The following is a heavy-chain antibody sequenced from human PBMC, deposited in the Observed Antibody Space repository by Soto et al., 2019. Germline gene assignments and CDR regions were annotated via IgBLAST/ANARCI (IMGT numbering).Heavy chain of an antibody. CDR3: ARHVPAAGYYYGMDV. Sequence: QVQLVQSGAEVKKPGSSVKVSCKASGGTFSSYAISWVRQAPGQGLEWMGGIIPIFGTATYAQKFQVRVTITADESTSTAYMELSSLRSEDTAVYYCARHVPAAGYYYGMDVWGQGTTVTVSS. J-gene: IGHJ6*02. CDR1: GGTFSSYA. CDR2: IIPIFGTA. D-gene: IGHD2-2*01. V-gene: IGHV1-69*12.